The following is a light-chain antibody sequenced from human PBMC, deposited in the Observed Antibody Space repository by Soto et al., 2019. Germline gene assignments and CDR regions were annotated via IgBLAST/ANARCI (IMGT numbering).Light chain of an antibody. V-gene: IGKV3-20*01. CDR1: QSFSSSH. CDR2: DIS. CDR3: QHDGGSPLYT. Sequence: EIVLTQPPVTLSFSPGERATLSFRPIQSFSSSHLAWYQQKPGQAPRLLIYDISRRAAGIPDRFSGSASGTDVTLTVSRLVPEDFAVYFCQHDGGSPLYTFEQGTK. J-gene: IGKJ2*01.